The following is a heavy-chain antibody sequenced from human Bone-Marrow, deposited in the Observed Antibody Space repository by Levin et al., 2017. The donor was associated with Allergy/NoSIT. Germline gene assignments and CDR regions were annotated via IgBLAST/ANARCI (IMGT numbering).Heavy chain of an antibody. CDR1: GGTFSSYA. Sequence: SVKVSCKASGGTFSSYAISWVRQAPGQGLEWMGGIIPIFGTANYAQKFQGRVTITADESTSTAYMELSSLRSEDTAVYYCARVGCITGPPHCLQFDYWGQGTLVTVSS. D-gene: IGHD1-20*01. CDR3: ARVGCITGPPHCLQFDY. V-gene: IGHV1-69*13. J-gene: IGHJ4*02. CDR2: IIPIFGTA.